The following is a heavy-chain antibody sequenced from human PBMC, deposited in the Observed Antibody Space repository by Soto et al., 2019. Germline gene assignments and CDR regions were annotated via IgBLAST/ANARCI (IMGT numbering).Heavy chain of an antibody. CDR1: GFTVSSYG. CDR2: IWYDGSNK. J-gene: IGHJ6*02. Sequence: GGSLRLSCAASGFTVSSYGMHWVRQAPGKGLEWVAVIWYDGSNKYYADSVKGRFTISRDNSKNTLYLQVNSLRAEDTAVYYCARDYSSSWPYYYYGMDVWGQGTTVTVSS. D-gene: IGHD6-13*01. V-gene: IGHV3-33*01. CDR3: ARDYSSSWPYYYYGMDV.